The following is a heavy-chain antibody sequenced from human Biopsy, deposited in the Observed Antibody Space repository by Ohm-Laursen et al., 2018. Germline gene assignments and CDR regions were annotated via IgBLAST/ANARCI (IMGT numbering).Heavy chain of an antibody. Sequence: DTLSLTWAVSGDSLNSYYWRWIRQPPGKGLQGIGYVYYTGSTEYNPSLQSRVTISVDTSKNHFPLRLRSVTPADTAIYYCARDRGYYSDRTVPGYFDLWGRGTLVTVSS. D-gene: IGHD3-22*01. CDR2: VYYTGST. V-gene: IGHV4-59*01. CDR1: GDSLNSYY. J-gene: IGHJ2*01. CDR3: ARDRGYYSDRTVPGYFDL.